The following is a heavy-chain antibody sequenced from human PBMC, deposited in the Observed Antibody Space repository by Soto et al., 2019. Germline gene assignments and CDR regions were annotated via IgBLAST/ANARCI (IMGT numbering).Heavy chain of an antibody. CDR3: AKLYCYDSTGYFRHFDN. Sequence: EVQLLESGGGLIQPGGSLRLSCAASGFTFGSYAMGWVRQAPGKGLEWVSSVGPSGASTKYADSVKGRFTVSRDIFKSTLYLHMSSLRAEDTALYFCAKLYCYDSTGYFRHFDNWGQGTLVTVSS. D-gene: IGHD3-22*01. CDR1: GFTFGSYA. CDR2: VGPSGAST. J-gene: IGHJ4*02. V-gene: IGHV3-23*01.